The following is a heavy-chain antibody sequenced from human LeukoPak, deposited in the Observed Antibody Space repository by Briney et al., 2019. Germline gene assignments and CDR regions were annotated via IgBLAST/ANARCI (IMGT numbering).Heavy chain of an antibody. CDR3: ARRRGNSFFYFDF. D-gene: IGHD4-23*01. V-gene: IGHV1-69*05. CDR1: GGTFSNYA. J-gene: IGHJ4*02. CDR2: IVPMFGTS. Sequence: ASVKVSCKASGGTFSNYAISWVRQAPGQGLEWMGGIVPMFGTSNYAQKFQGRVTINTDDSTSTVFMNLSSLRSEDTAVYYCARRRGNSFFYFDFWGQGTLVTVSS.